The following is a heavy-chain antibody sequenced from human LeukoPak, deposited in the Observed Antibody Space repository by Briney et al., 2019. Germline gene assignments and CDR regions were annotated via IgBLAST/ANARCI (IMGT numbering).Heavy chain of an antibody. CDR2: IIPIFGTA. V-gene: IGHV1-69*05. D-gene: IGHD5-18*01. Sequence: GASVKVSCKASGYTFTSYGISWVRQAPGQGLEWMGGIIPIFGTANYAQKFQGRVTITTDESTSTAYMELSSLRSEDTAVYYCATSRPEAMAPYYFDYWGQGTLVTVSS. CDR3: ATSRPEAMAPYYFDY. J-gene: IGHJ4*02. CDR1: GYTFTSYG.